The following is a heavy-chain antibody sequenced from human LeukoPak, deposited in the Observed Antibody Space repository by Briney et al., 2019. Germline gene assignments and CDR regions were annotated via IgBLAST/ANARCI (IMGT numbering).Heavy chain of an antibody. CDR3: ARTRGSGYYNYYYYMDV. V-gene: IGHV4-39*07. CDR1: GGSISSSSYY. J-gene: IGHJ6*03. CDR2: IYYSGST. Sequence: SETLSLTCTVSGGSISSSSYYWGWIRQPPGKGLEWIGNIYYSGSTNYNPSLKSRVTISVDTSKNQFSLKLSSVTAADTAVYYCARTRGSGYYNYYYYMDVWGKGTTVTVSS. D-gene: IGHD3-3*01.